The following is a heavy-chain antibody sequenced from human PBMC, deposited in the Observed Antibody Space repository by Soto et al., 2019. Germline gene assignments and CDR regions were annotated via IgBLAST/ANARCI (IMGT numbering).Heavy chain of an antibody. Sequence: QVQLVESGGGVVQPGRSLRLSCAASGFTFSSYGMHWVRQAPGKGLEWVAVISYDGGNKYYADSVKGRFTISRDNSKNTLYLQMNSLRAEDTAVYYCAKDAREYCSSTSCYGGYNWFDPWGQGTLVTVSS. V-gene: IGHV3-30*18. J-gene: IGHJ5*02. CDR2: ISYDGGNK. CDR3: AKDAREYCSSTSCYGGYNWFDP. CDR1: GFTFSSYG. D-gene: IGHD2-2*01.